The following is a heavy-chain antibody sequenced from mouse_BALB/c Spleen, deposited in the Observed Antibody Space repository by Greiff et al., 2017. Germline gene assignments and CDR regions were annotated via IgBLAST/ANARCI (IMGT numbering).Heavy chain of an antibody. D-gene: IGHD2-3*01. Sequence: EVQRVESGGGLVQPGGSRKLSCAASGFTFSSFGMHWVRQAPEKGLEWVAYISSGSSTIYYADTVKGRFTISRDNPKNTLFLQMTSLRSEDTAMYYCARDGYFDYWGQGTTLTVSS. CDR2: ISSGSSTI. J-gene: IGHJ2*01. CDR1: GFTFSSFG. V-gene: IGHV5-17*02. CDR3: ARDGYFDY.